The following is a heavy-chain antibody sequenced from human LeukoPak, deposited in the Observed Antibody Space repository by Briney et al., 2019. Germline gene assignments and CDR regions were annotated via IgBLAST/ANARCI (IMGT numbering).Heavy chain of an antibody. CDR3: ATTDCSSTSCYSYGFDP. CDR2: INPNSGGT. J-gene: IGHJ5*02. D-gene: IGHD2-2*02. Sequence: ASVKVSCKASGYTFTGYYMHWVRQAPGQGLEWMGWINPNSGGTNYAQKFQGRVTMTEDTSTDTAYMELSSLRSEDTAVYYCATTDCSSTSCYSYGFDPWGQGTLVTVSS. V-gene: IGHV1-2*02. CDR1: GYTFTGYY.